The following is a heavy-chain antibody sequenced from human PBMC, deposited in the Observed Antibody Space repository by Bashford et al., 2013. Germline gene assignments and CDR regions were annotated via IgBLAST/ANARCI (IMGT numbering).Heavy chain of an antibody. CDR2: IYPGDSDT. Sequence: WVRQMPGKGLEWMGIIYPGDSDTRYSPSFQGQVTISADKSISTAYLQWSSLKASDTAMYYCARHRRATVTSYAIYDAFDIWGQGTMVTVSS. J-gene: IGHJ3*02. CDR3: ARHRRATVTSYAIYDAFDI. V-gene: IGHV5-51*01. D-gene: IGHD4-17*01.